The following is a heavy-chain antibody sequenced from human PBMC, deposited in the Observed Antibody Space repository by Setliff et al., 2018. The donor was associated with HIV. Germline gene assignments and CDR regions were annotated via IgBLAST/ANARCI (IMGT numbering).Heavy chain of an antibody. Sequence: SETLSLTCSVSGGSMSSGDYYWSWIRQHPGKGLEWIGYIYYSGSTYYNPSLKSRITISGDTSKNEFSLKVTSVTAADTAVYYCARDSANGKTANLNYLDVWGKGTTVTVSS. CDR1: GGSMSSGDYY. CDR2: IYYSGST. V-gene: IGHV4-31*03. CDR3: ARDSANGKTANLNYLDV. D-gene: IGHD2-8*01. J-gene: IGHJ6*03.